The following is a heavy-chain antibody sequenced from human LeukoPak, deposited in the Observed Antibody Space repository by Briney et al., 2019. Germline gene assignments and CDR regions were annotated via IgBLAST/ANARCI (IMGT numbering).Heavy chain of an antibody. CDR2: IYYSGST. V-gene: IGHV4-39*01. Sequence: SETLSLTCTVSGGSISSSSYYWGWIRQPPGKGLEWIGSIYYSGSTYYNPSLKSRVTISVDTSKNQFSLKLSSVTAADTAVYYCARESYYDFWSGSPHNWFDPWGQGTLVTVSS. CDR1: GGSISSSSYY. J-gene: IGHJ5*02. CDR3: ARESYYDFWSGSPHNWFDP. D-gene: IGHD3-3*01.